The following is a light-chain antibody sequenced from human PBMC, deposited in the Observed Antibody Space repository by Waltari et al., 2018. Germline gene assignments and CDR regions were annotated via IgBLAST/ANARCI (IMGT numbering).Light chain of an antibody. V-gene: IGLV2-14*01. CDR2: DIN. CDR1: SSDVGGYDY. CDR3: CSYTSSSTFV. Sequence: QSALTQPASVSGSPGQSITISCTGTSSDVGGYDYVSWYQHHPGKAPKFMIYDINNRAPGVSNRFSGSKSGNTAALTIAGLQAEDEADYYCCSYTSSSTFVFGTGTKVSVL. J-gene: IGLJ1*01.